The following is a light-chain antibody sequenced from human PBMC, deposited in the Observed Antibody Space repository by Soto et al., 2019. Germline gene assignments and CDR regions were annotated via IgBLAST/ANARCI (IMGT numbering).Light chain of an antibody. Sequence: EIVLTQSPATLSLSPGERVTLSCRARQSVGSNLAWYQQKPGQAPRLLIYGASTRATGIPARFSGSGSETEFTLTISSLQAEDSAVYFCQQYNNWPTWTFGQGTKVDI. J-gene: IGKJ1*01. CDR1: QSVGSN. CDR2: GAS. CDR3: QQYNNWPTWT. V-gene: IGKV3-15*01.